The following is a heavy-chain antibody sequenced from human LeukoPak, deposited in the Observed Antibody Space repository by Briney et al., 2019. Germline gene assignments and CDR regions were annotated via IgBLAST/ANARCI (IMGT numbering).Heavy chain of an antibody. D-gene: IGHD6-19*01. CDR3: ARDWNGSGWPTDY. V-gene: IGHV3-7*05. J-gene: IGHJ4*02. CDR1: GFTFSSHW. CDR2: IKTDGSEE. Sequence: GGSLRLSCAASGFTFSSHWMSWVRQAPGKGLEWVAIIKTDGSEEDYVDAVKGRFTISRDNAKNCLYLQMNNLRAEDTAVYYCARDWNGSGWPTDYWGQGTLVTVSS.